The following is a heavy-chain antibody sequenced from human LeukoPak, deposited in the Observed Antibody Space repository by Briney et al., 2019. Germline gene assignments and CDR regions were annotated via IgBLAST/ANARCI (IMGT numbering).Heavy chain of an antibody. CDR1: GFTFSSYG. CDR3: AREGRSTSCYDP. CDR2: ISSSSSYI. J-gene: IGHJ5*02. D-gene: IGHD2-2*01. Sequence: PGGSLRLSWAASGFTFSSYGITGVRRPPGRGLGWVSSISSSSSYIYYADSVKGRFTISRDNAKNSLYLQMNSLRAEDTAVYYCAREGRSTSCYDPWGQGTLVTVSS. V-gene: IGHV3-21*01.